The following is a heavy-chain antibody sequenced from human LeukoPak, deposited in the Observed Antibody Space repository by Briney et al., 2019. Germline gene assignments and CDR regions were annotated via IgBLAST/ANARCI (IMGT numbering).Heavy chain of an antibody. CDR2: IYPGDSDI. D-gene: IGHD3-9*01. J-gene: IGHJ4*02. CDR1: GYKFNNFY. V-gene: IGHV5-51*01. Sequence: KAGESLKISCQASGYKFNNFYIAWVRQMPGKGLEWVAIIYPGDSDIRYSPSIQGHVTISADKSTSTTFLQWTGLKASDTAMYYCARRHSDSLTGFDFWGQGTLVTVTS. CDR3: ARRHSDSLTGFDF.